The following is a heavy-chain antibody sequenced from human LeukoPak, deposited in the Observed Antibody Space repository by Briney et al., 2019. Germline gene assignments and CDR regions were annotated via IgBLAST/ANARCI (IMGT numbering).Heavy chain of an antibody. CDR1: GGTFSSYA. CDR2: IIPIFDTA. CDR3: ARVWYGSGSYFLHYDY. D-gene: IGHD3-10*01. Sequence: ASVKVSCKASGGTFSSYAISWVRQAPGQGLEWMGGIIPIFDTANYAQKFQGRVTITADESTSAAYMELSSLRSEDTAVYYCARVWYGSGSYFLHYDYWGQGTLVTVSS. V-gene: IGHV1-69*13. J-gene: IGHJ4*02.